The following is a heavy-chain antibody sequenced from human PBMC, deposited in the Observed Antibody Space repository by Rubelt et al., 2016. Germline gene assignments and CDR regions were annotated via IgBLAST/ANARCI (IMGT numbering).Heavy chain of an antibody. CDR2: IWYDGSNK. Sequence: GGGVVQPGRSLRLSCAASGFTFSSYGMHWVRPAPGKGLEWVAVIWYDGSNKYYADSVKGRFTISRDNSKNTLYLQMNSLRAEDTAVYYCERLAYYYGSGSSYNLDYWGQGTLVTVSS. V-gene: IGHV3-33*01. CDR3: ERLAYYYGSGSSYNLDY. D-gene: IGHD3-10*01. J-gene: IGHJ4*02. CDR1: GFTFSSYG.